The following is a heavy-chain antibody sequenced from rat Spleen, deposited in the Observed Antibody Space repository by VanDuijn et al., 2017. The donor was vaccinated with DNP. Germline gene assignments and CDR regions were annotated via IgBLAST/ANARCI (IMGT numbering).Heavy chain of an antibody. CDR2: ITNTGGSI. CDR1: GFIFSNYW. V-gene: IGHV5-31*01. CDR3: TRKYTTDYYWYFDL. J-gene: IGHJ1*01. Sequence: EVQLVESGGGPVQPGRSLKLSCVASGFIFSNYWMTWIRQAPGKGLEWVASITNTGGSIYYPDSVKGRFTISRDNAKSTLYLQMNSLSSEDTATYYCTRKYTTDYYWYFDLWGPGSMVTVSS. D-gene: IGHD1-6*01.